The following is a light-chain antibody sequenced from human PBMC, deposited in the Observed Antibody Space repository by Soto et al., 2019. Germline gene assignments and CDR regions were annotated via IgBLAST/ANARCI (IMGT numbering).Light chain of an antibody. Sequence: QSVLTQPASVSGSPGQSITISCTGTDSDVGLYNYVSWYQQSPRKTPQLVISEVSNRPSGVSDRFSGSKAGNTASLTISGLQPEDEADYYCSSFTASSTLVFGTGTKVTVL. J-gene: IGLJ1*01. CDR1: DSDVGLYNY. CDR2: EVS. CDR3: SSFTASSTLV. V-gene: IGLV2-14*01.